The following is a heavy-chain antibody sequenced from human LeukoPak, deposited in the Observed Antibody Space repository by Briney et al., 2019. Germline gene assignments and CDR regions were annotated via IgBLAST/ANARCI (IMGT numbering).Heavy chain of an antibody. J-gene: IGHJ5*02. CDR1: GGSFSGYY. D-gene: IGHD2-2*02. CDR3: ARRSPSSDIVVVPAAIRSTNWFDP. V-gene: IGHV4-34*01. CDR2: INHSGST. Sequence: SETLSLTRAVYGGSFSGYYWSWIRQPPGKGLEWIGEINHSGSTNYNPSLKSRVTISVDTSKNQFSLKLSSVTAADTAVYYCARRSPSSDIVVVPAAIRSTNWFDPWGQGTLVTVSS.